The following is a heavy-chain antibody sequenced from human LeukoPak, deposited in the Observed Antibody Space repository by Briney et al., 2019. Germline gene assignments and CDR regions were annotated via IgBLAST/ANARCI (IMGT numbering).Heavy chain of an antibody. CDR1: GGTFSSYA. V-gene: IGHV1-69*13. CDR3: ARNRDGYNYFWFDP. CDR2: IIPIFCTA. Sequence: SVKVSCKASGGTFSSYAISGVRQAPGQGLEWMGGIIPIFCTANYAQKFQGRVTITADESTSTPYMELSSLRSEDTAVYYCARNRDGYNYFWFDPWGQGTLVTVSS. J-gene: IGHJ5*02. D-gene: IGHD5-24*01.